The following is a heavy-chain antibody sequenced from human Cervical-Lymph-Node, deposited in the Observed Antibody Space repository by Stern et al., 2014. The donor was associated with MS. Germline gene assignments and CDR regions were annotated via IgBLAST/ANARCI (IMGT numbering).Heavy chain of an antibody. CDR1: GFSLSRYS. D-gene: IGHD1-26*01. V-gene: IGHV3-48*01. CDR2: IGGMSRTI. Sequence: VQLEESGGGLVQPGGSLTLSCAASGFSLSRYSMNWIRPAPGRGLEWLSYIGGMSRTIFTADSVKGRFTISRDNAKNLLYLEMNNLKAEDTAVYFCARVVRDYYYAMDVWGQGSTVTVSS. CDR3: ARVVRDYYYAMDV. J-gene: IGHJ6*02.